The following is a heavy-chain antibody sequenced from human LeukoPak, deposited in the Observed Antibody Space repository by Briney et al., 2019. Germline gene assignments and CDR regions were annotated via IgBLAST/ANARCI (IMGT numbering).Heavy chain of an antibody. CDR1: GFTFSNYA. J-gene: IGHJ4*02. D-gene: IGHD3-22*01. CDR2: ISGSSGLT. V-gene: IGHV3-23*01. CDR3: AKRDRRITMIVVDHDY. Sequence: PGGSLRLSCAASGFTFSNYAMSWVRQAPGRGLEWVSAISGSSGLTYYADSVKGRFTISRDNSKNTLYLQMNSLRAEDTAVYYCAKRDRRITMIVVDHDYWGQGTLVTVSS.